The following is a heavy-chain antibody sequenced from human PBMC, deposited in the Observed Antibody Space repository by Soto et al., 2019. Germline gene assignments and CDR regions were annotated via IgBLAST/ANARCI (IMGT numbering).Heavy chain of an antibody. CDR1: GYTFTSYA. Sequence: QVQLVQSGAEVKKPGASVKVSCKASGYTFTSYAMHWVRQAPGQRLEWMGWINAGNGNTKYSQKFQGRVTITRDTSASTAYMELSSLRSEGTAVYYCARASTIVVLFDYWGQGTLVTVSS. V-gene: IGHV1-3*01. J-gene: IGHJ4*02. D-gene: IGHD3-9*01. CDR2: INAGNGNT. CDR3: ARASTIVVLFDY.